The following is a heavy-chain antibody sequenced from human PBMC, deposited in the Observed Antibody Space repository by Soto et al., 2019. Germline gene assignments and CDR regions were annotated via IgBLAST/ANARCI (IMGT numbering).Heavy chain of an antibody. CDR3: ARDLLYSSSSRLDY. CDR1: GFTFSSYG. Sequence: SLRLSCAASGFTFSSYGMHWVRQAPGKGLEWVAVIWYDGSNKYYADSVKGRFTVSRDNSKNTLYLQMNSLRAEDTAVYYCARDLLYSSSSRLDYWGQGTLVTVSS. D-gene: IGHD6-6*01. J-gene: IGHJ4*02. V-gene: IGHV3-33*01. CDR2: IWYDGSNK.